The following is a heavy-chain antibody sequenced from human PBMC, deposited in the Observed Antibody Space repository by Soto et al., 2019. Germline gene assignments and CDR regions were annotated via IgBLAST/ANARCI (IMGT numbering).Heavy chain of an antibody. V-gene: IGHV3-23*04. Sequence: EVQLVESGGGLVQPGGSLRLSCAASGFTFSSYAMSWVRQAPGKGLEWVSAISGSGGSTYYADSVKGRFTISRDNSKNTLYLQMNSLRAEDTAVYYCARSQEEWSWGIAAAGTNYFDYWGQGTLVTVSS. CDR2: ISGSGGST. D-gene: IGHD6-13*01. CDR1: GFTFSSYA. CDR3: ARSQEEWSWGIAAAGTNYFDY. J-gene: IGHJ4*02.